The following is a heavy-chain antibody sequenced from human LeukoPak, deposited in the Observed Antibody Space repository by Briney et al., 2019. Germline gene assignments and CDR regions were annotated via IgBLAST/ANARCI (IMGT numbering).Heavy chain of an antibody. J-gene: IGHJ4*02. CDR1: GYTFTSYG. Sequence: GASVKVSCKASGYTFTSYGISWARQAPGQGLEWMGWISAYNGNTNYAQKPQGRVTMTTDTSTSTAYMELRSLRSDDTAVYYCARSPLGYCSSTSCEDPWFDYWGQGTLVTVSS. CDR3: ARSPLGYCSSTSCEDPWFDY. V-gene: IGHV1-18*04. D-gene: IGHD2-2*01. CDR2: ISAYNGNT.